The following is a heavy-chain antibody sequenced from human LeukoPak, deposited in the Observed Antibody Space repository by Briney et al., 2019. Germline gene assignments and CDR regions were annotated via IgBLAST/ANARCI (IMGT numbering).Heavy chain of an antibody. D-gene: IGHD3-10*01. CDR2: ISGSGGST. CDR3: AFVEASGPAEYFQH. Sequence: PGGSLRLSCAASGFTFSSYAMSWVRQAPGKGLEWVSAISGSGGSTYYADSVKGRFTISRDNSKNTLYLQMNSLRAEDTAVYYCAFVEASGPAEYFQHWGQGTLVTVSS. J-gene: IGHJ1*01. V-gene: IGHV3-23*01. CDR1: GFTFSSYA.